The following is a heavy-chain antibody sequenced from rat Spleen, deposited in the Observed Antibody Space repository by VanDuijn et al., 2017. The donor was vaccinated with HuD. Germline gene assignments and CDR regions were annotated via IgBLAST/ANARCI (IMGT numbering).Heavy chain of an antibody. Sequence: QVQVKESGPGLVQPSQTLSLTCTVSGFSLTSNGVRWVRQPPGKGLEWIAAVSSGGNTYYDSTLKSRLSISRDTSKSQVFLKIYSLQTEDTAIYFCTREGHTMDRATYWFAYWGQGTLVTVSS. CDR3: TREGHTMDRATYWFAY. CDR1: GFSLTSNG. D-gene: IGHD1-9*01. V-gene: IGHV2S12*01. J-gene: IGHJ3*01. CDR2: VSSGGNT.